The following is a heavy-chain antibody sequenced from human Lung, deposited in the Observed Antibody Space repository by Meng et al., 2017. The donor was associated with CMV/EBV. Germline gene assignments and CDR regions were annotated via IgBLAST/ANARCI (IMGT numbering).Heavy chain of an antibody. CDR3: ARTLPPARGHRLDY. D-gene: IGHD1-14*01. CDR2: ISHSGIT. Sequence: LXCAVHGESFSGYSWSWIRQPPGRGLEWIGEISHSGITNYNPSLKSRVTISLDTSKNQFSLKLNSVAAADTAVFYCARTLPPARGHRLDYWGQGTVDTVSS. CDR1: GESFSGYS. J-gene: IGHJ4*02. V-gene: IGHV4-34*01.